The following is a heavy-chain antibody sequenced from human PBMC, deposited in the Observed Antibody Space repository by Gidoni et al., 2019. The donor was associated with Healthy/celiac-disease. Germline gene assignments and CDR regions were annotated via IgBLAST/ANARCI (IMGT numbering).Heavy chain of an antibody. V-gene: IGHV1-69*01. CDR2: IITISGTA. J-gene: IGHJ4*02. CDR1: VCTYRIYG. Sequence: HVQLVQSGAEVQKSGSSVQVSCKSSVCTYRIYGISWVRQAPGQGLEWMGGIITISGTANYAQKCQGRATITADESTSTAYRELSSLRCEDTAVYYWARVKQQLVRWPFDYWGQATLVTVSS. CDR3: ARVKQQLVRWPFDY. D-gene: IGHD6-13*01.